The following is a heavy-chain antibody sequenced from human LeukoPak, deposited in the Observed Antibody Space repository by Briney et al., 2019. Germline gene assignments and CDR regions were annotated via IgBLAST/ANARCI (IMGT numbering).Heavy chain of an antibody. J-gene: IGHJ6*03. CDR2: IYHSGST. CDR3: ARDLPDTGALRDATYYYYYYMDV. CDR1: GYSISSGYY. Sequence: SETLSLTCTVSGYSISSGYYWGWIRQPPGKGLEWIGSIYHSGSTYYNPSLKSRVTISVDTSKNQFSLKLSSVTAADTAVYYCARDLPDTGALRDATYYYYYYMDVWGKGTTVTVSS. D-gene: IGHD1-14*01. V-gene: IGHV4-38-2*02.